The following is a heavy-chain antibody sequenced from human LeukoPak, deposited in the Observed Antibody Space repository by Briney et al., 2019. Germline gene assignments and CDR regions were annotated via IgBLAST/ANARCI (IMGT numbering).Heavy chain of an antibody. CDR1: GFTFSSYA. V-gene: IGHV3-23*01. J-gene: IGHJ4*02. CDR3: AKVIAVAGIAFDY. D-gene: IGHD6-19*01. Sequence: PGGSLRLSCAASGFTFSSYAMSWVRQAPGKGLEWVSAISGSGGSTYYADSVKGRFTISRDISKNTLYLQMNSLRAEDTAVYYCAKVIAVAGIAFDYWGQGTLVTVSS. CDR2: ISGSGGST.